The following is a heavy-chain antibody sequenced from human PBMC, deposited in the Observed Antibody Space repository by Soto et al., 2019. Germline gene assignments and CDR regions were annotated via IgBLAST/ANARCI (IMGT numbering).Heavy chain of an antibody. J-gene: IGHJ4*02. CDR3: ATLAAAGNPFDY. Sequence: GASVKVSCKAFGYIFTNYYIHWVRQAPGQGLEWMGGFDPEDGETIYAQKFQGRVTMTEDTSTDTAYMELSSLRSEDTAVYYCATLAAAGNPFDYWGQGTLVTVSS. D-gene: IGHD6-13*01. CDR2: FDPEDGET. CDR1: GYIFTNYY. V-gene: IGHV1-24*01.